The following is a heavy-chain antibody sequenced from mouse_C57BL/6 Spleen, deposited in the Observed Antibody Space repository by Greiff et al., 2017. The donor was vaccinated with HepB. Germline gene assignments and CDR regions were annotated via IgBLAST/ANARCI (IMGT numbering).Heavy chain of an antibody. D-gene: IGHD1-1*01. V-gene: IGHV1-81*01. Sequence: VKLVESGAELARPGASVKLSCKASGYTFTSYGISWVKQRTGQGLEWIGEIYPRSGNTYYNEKFKGKATLTADKSSSTAYMELRSLTSEDSAVYFCARKIHTTVVATGYFDVWGTGTTVTVSS. CDR3: ARKIHTTVVATGYFDV. CDR2: IYPRSGNT. J-gene: IGHJ1*03. CDR1: GYTFTSYG.